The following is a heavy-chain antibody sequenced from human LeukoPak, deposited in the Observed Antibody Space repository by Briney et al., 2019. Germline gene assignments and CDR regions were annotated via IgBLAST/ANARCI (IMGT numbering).Heavy chain of an antibody. CDR3: ARAMVRGVIITPDY. D-gene: IGHD3-10*01. CDR1: GYTFTGYY. CDR2: INPNSGGT. Sequence: ASVKVSCKASGYTFTGYYMHWVRQAPGQGLEWMGWINPNSGGTNYAQKFQGRVTMTRDTSISTAYMELSRLRSDDTAVYYCARAMVRGVIITPDYWGQGTLVTVSS. J-gene: IGHJ4*02. V-gene: IGHV1-2*02.